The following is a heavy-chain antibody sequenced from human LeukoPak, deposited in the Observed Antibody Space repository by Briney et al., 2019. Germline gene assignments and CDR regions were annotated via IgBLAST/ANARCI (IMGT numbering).Heavy chain of an antibody. CDR3: ARDPDSGLDY. D-gene: IGHD5-12*01. CDR1: GFTFSSYA. V-gene: IGHV3-64*01. CDR2: ISSNGGST. J-gene: IGHJ4*02. Sequence: GGSLRLSCAASGFTFSSYAMHWVHQAPGKGLEYVSAISSNGGSTYYANSVKGRFTISRDNSKNTLYLQMGSLRAEDMAVYYCARDPDSGLDYWGQGTLVTVSS.